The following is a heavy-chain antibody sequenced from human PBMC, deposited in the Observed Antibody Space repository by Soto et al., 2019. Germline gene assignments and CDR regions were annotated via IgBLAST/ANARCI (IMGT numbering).Heavy chain of an antibody. J-gene: IGHJ6*02. CDR1: GFTFSSYA. V-gene: IGHV3-23*01. CDR2: VSAGGDMT. CDR3: ARGGRGGSGSPASYYYSGLDV. D-gene: IGHD3-10*01. Sequence: DVQLLESGGHLVQPGGSLRLSCAASGFTFSSYAMSWVRQAPGKGLEWVSSVSAGGDMTYYSDSVKGRFTISRDNSNNALFLQMNSLRIEDTALYYCARGGRGGSGSPASYYYSGLDVWGQGNTVTVS.